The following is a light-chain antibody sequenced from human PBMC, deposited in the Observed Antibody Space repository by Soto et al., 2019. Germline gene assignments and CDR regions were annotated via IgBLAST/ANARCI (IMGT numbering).Light chain of an antibody. CDR1: SSYVGAYNY. Sequence: QSVLTQPASVSGSPEQSIAISCTGTSSYVGAYNYVSWYQHHPGKAPKLMIYDVNNRPSGVSNRFSGSKSGNTASLTISGLQAEDEADYYCTSYTSSSTYVFGTGTKVTVL. CDR3: TSYTSSSTYV. V-gene: IGLV2-14*03. J-gene: IGLJ1*01. CDR2: DVN.